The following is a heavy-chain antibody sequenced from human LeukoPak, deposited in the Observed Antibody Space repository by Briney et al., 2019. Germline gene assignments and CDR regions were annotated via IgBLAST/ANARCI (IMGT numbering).Heavy chain of an antibody. Sequence: GGSLRLSCEASGFTFSSYAMHWVRQAPGKGLEWVSSISSSSSYIYYADSVKGRFTISRDNAKNSLYLQMNSLRAEDTAVYYCVRDDDRPDNGLDYWGQGTLVTVSS. V-gene: IGHV3-21*01. J-gene: IGHJ4*02. CDR2: ISSSSSYI. D-gene: IGHD3-22*01. CDR1: GFTFSSYA. CDR3: VRDDDRPDNGLDY.